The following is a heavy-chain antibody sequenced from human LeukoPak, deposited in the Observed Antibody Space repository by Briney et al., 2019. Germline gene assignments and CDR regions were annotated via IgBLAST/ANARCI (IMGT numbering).Heavy chain of an antibody. CDR2: IYTSGST. J-gene: IGHJ4*02. CDR1: GGSISSGGYY. CDR3: ARDPASSWDGSAPSGY. D-gene: IGHD3-10*01. Sequence: PSQTLSLTCTVSGGSISSGGYYWSWIRQPAGKGLEWIGRIYTSGSTNYNPSLKRRVTISVDTSKNQFSLKLSSVTAADTAVYYCARDPASSWDGSAPSGYWGQGTLVTVSS. V-gene: IGHV4-61*02.